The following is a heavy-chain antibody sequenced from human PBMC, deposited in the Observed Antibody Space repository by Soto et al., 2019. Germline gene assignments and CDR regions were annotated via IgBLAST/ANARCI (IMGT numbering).Heavy chain of an antibody. V-gene: IGHV3-23*01. CDR3: ANMRYYDFWSGYYSRYFDY. CDR2: ISGSGGST. J-gene: IGHJ4*02. Sequence: GGSLRLSCAASGFTFSSYAMSWVRQAPGKGLEWVSAISGSGGSTYYADSVKGRFTISRDNSKNMLYLQMNSLRAEDTAVYYCANMRYYDFWSGYYSRYFDYWGQGTLVTVSS. D-gene: IGHD3-3*01. CDR1: GFTFSSYA.